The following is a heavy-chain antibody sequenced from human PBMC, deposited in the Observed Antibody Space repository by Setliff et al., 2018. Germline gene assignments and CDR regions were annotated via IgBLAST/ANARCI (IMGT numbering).Heavy chain of an antibody. V-gene: IGHV3-21*01. CDR3: ASAGHSGSWFPFDAFHI. Sequence: GGSLRLSCAASGFTFSTHSMNWGRQAPGKGLEWVSSISRSSTYISYADSMKGRFTISRDNAKNSLYLQMNSLRAEDTAVYYCASAGHSGSWFPFDAFHIWGQGTMVTVSS. D-gene: IGHD6-13*01. J-gene: IGHJ3*02. CDR2: ISRSSTYI. CDR1: GFTFSTHS.